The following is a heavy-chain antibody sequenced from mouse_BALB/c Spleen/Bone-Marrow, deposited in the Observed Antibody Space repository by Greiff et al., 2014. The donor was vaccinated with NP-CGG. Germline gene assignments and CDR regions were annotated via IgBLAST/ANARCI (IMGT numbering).Heavy chain of an antibody. J-gene: IGHJ1*01. CDR1: GFSLTGYG. D-gene: IGHD2-3*01. CDR3: ARVYLWDFDV. CDR2: IWAGGST. Sequence: VQVVESGPGLVAPSQSLSITCTVSGFSLTGYGVHWVRQPPGKGLEWLGVIWAGGSTNYNSALMSRLSISKDNSKSQVFLKMNSLQTDNTALYFCARVYLWDFDVWGAGTSVTVSS. V-gene: IGHV2-9*02.